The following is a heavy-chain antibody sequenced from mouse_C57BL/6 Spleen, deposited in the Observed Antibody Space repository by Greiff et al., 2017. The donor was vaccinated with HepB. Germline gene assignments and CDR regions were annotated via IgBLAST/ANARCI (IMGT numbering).Heavy chain of an antibody. CDR2: INPNNGGT. J-gene: IGHJ1*03. D-gene: IGHD2-5*01. Sequence: EVQLQQSGPELVKPGASVKISCKASGYTFTDYYMNWVKQSHGKSLEWIGDINPNNGGTSYNQKFKGKATLTVDKSSSTAYMELRSLTSEDSAVYYCARRSIYSNYVNFDVWGTGTTVTVSS. CDR1: GYTFTDYY. V-gene: IGHV1-26*01. CDR3: ARRSIYSNYVNFDV.